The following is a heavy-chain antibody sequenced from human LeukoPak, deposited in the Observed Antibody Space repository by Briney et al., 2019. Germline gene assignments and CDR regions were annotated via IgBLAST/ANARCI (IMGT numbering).Heavy chain of an antibody. CDR3: ARIAAAVPDQ. CDR2: ISGTGDRT. J-gene: IGHJ5*02. CDR1: GFTFDTTD. V-gene: IGHV3-23*01. D-gene: IGHD6-13*01. Sequence: GGSLRLSCAASGFTFDTTDMTWVRQAPGKGPEWLSCISGTGDRTYYADSVRGRFTISRDNGNNSLYLLMSSLRAEDSGVYYCARIAAAVPDQWGPGTLVTVSS.